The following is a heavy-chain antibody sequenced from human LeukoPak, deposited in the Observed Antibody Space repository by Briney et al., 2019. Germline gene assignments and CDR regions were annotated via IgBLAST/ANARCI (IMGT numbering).Heavy chain of an antibody. CDR1: GFTFSSYW. Sequence: GGSLRLSCAASGFTFSSYWMTWVRQGPGKGLEWVANIKPGGNEKYYVDSVKGRFTISRDNVKNSLYLQMNSLRAEDTAVYYCAKREYYYGSGEFDYWGQGTLVTVSS. V-gene: IGHV3-7*03. CDR3: AKREYYYGSGEFDY. J-gene: IGHJ4*02. CDR2: IKPGGNEK. D-gene: IGHD3-10*01.